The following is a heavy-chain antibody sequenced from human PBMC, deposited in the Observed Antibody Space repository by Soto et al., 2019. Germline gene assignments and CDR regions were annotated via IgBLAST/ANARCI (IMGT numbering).Heavy chain of an antibody. D-gene: IGHD6-19*01. J-gene: IGHJ4*02. CDR2: IYYSGST. V-gene: IGHV4-59*08. Sequence: QVQLQESGPGLVKPSETLSLTCTVSGGSISSYYWSWIRQPPGKGLEWIGYIYYSGSTNYNPSLKRRVTISVDTSKTHYSRKLSSVTAADTAVYYCARQVGGWAPWYFDYWGQGTLVTVSS. CDR1: GGSISSYY. CDR3: ARQVGGWAPWYFDY.